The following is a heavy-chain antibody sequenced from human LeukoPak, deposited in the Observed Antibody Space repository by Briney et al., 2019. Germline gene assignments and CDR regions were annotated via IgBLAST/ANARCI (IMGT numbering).Heavy chain of an antibody. D-gene: IGHD3-22*01. CDR3: ARDREDSSGYYPYGMDV. Sequence: GGSLRLSCAASGFTFSNYSMNWVRQAPGKGLEWVSSISSSSSYIYYADSVKGRFTISRDNAKSSLYLQMNSLRAEDTAVYYCARDREDSSGYYPYGMDVWGQGTTVTVSS. J-gene: IGHJ6*02. CDR1: GFTFSNYS. V-gene: IGHV3-21*01. CDR2: ISSSSSYI.